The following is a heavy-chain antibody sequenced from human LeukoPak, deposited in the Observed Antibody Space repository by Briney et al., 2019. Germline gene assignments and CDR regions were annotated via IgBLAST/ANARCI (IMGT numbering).Heavy chain of an antibody. Sequence: ASVKVSCKASGYTFTSYGISWVRQAPGQGPEWMGWISAYNGNTNYAQKFQGRVTMTRNTSISTAYMELSSLRSEDTAVYYCARAQLLWFGESYGMDVWGQGTTVTVSS. D-gene: IGHD3-10*01. CDR2: ISAYNGNT. CDR1: GYTFTSYG. V-gene: IGHV1-18*01. J-gene: IGHJ6*02. CDR3: ARAQLLWFGESYGMDV.